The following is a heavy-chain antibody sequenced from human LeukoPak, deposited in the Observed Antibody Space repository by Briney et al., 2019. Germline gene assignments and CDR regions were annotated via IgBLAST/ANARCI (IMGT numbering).Heavy chain of an antibody. Sequence: PGGSLRLSCAASGFIFTNAWMNWVRQAPGKGLEWVGRIKSKTDGGTTDYAAPVKGRFTVSRDDSKSKLYLQVNSLRADDTALYYCAKEEQQLTSRWGQGTLVTVSS. CDR2: IKSKTDGGTT. V-gene: IGHV3-15*07. CDR1: GFIFTNAW. J-gene: IGHJ4*02. CDR3: AKEEQQLTSR. D-gene: IGHD6-13*01.